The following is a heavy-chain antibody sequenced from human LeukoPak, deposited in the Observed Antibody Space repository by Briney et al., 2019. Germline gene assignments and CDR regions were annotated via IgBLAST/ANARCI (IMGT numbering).Heavy chain of an antibody. CDR2: IRRSGSTI. Sequence: GGSLRLSCAASGFTFSSYSMNWVRQAPGKGLEWVSYIRRSGSTIYSADSVKGRFTISRDNAKQSLHLQMNSLRAEDTAVYYCARDNNANGDLEFLDYWGQGILVTVSS. CDR1: GFTFSSYS. V-gene: IGHV3-48*04. J-gene: IGHJ4*02. CDR3: ARDNNANGDLEFLDY. D-gene: IGHD4-17*01.